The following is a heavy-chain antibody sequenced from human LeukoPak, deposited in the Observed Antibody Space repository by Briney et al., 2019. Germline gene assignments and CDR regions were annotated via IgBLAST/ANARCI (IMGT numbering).Heavy chain of an antibody. CDR2: ISGIGGST. Sequence: PGGSLRLSCAASGFTFSSYATSWVRQAPGKGLEWVAAISGIGGSTYYADSVEGRFTISRDNSKSTLYLQMNSLRAEDTAVYYCAKVQLPYYYYYYSMDVWGKGTTVTVSS. J-gene: IGHJ6*04. CDR1: GFTFSSYA. CDR3: AKVQLPYYYYYYSMDV. D-gene: IGHD2-2*01. V-gene: IGHV3-23*01.